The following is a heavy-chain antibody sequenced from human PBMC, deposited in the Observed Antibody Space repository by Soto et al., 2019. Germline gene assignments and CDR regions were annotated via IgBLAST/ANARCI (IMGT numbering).Heavy chain of an antibody. V-gene: IGHV3-30*03. CDR2: ISYGGSSH. J-gene: IGHJ2*01. Sequence: KGLEWVAVISYGGSSHCYADTVKGRFTISRDNSKNTLFLQMNSLRAEDTAVYYCASFFFHAEYGIRDYQSVSAFLLNRSSDL. CDR3: ASFFFHAEYGIRDYQSVSAFLLNRSSDL. D-gene: IGHD3-9*01.